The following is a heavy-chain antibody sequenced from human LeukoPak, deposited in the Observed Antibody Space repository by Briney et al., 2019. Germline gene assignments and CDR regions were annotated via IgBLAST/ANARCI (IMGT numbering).Heavy chain of an antibody. CDR3: AKDLYTVTTFTLDF. D-gene: IGHD4-17*01. CDR2: ISASGRNT. CDR1: KFIFGNFG. Sequence: GGSLRLSCAASKFIFGNFGMSWVRQAPGKGLELVSTISASGRNTYYADSVKGRFTISRDNSKNMLVLQMSSLRAEDTAIYYCAKDLYTVTTFTLDFWGQGTLLTVSS. V-gene: IGHV3-23*01. J-gene: IGHJ4*02.